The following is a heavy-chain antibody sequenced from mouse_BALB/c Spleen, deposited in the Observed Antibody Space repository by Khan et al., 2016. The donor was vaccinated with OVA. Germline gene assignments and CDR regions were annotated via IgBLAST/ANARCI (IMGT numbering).Heavy chain of an antibody. V-gene: IGHV1-7*01. Sequence: QVQLKQSGAELAKPGASVKMSCKASGYTFTSYWMHWIKQRPGQGLEWIGYINPTSGYTDYNQKFKGKATLTADKSSSTAYMQLSSLTSDDSAVYYCARDRIDYWGQGTALTVSS. J-gene: IGHJ2*01. CDR1: GYTFTSYW. CDR3: ARDRIDY. CDR2: INPTSGYT.